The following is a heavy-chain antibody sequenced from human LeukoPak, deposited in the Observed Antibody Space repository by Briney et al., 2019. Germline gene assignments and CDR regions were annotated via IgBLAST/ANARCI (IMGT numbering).Heavy chain of an antibody. CDR2: IKEDGSEK. V-gene: IGHV3-7*01. CDR1: GFTFSAHW. CDR3: ARDLYSQY. D-gene: IGHD2-21*01. J-gene: IGHJ4*02. Sequence: GGSLRLSCAASGFTFSAHWMSWVRQAPGKGLEWVANIKEDGSEKNYVDSVKGRFTTSRDIAKNSLYLQMNSLRAEDTAVYYCARDLYSQYWGQGTLVTVSS.